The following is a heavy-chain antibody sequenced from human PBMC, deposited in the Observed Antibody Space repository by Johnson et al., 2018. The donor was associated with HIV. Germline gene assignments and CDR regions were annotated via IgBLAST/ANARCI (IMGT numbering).Heavy chain of an antibody. CDR2: ISSSGSTI. Sequence: QVQLVESGGGLVKPGGSLRLSCAASGFTFSDYYMSWIRQAPGKGLEWLSYISSSGSTIYYADSVKGRFTISRDNSKNTLYLQMNSLRAEDTAVYYCAKTNYNFWSGYAFDIWGQGTMVIVSS. CDR1: GFTFSDYY. J-gene: IGHJ3*02. V-gene: IGHV3-11*04. D-gene: IGHD3-3*01. CDR3: AKTNYNFWSGYAFDI.